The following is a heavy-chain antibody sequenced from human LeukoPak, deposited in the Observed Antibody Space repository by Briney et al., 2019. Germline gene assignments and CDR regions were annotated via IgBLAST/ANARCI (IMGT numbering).Heavy chain of an antibody. Sequence: GGSLRLSCSASGFTFNRFYLHWVRQAPGKGLEFVSHISSNGATTYYADSVKGRFTISRDNSKNMVYLQMNSLRADDTAVYYCAKSVVVITFRFDDWGQGALVTVSS. V-gene: IGHV3-64*04. CDR2: ISSNGATT. D-gene: IGHD2-15*01. J-gene: IGHJ4*02. CDR3: AKSVVVITFRFDD. CDR1: GFTFNRFY.